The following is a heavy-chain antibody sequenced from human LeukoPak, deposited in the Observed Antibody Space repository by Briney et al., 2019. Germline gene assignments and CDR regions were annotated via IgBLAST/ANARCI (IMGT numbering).Heavy chain of an antibody. D-gene: IGHD2-21*02. CDR1: GFTFSSYW. CDR3: ARGFVVVTAIPYY. J-gene: IGHJ4*02. V-gene: IGHV3-7*04. CDR2: IKQDGSEK. Sequence: GGSLRLSCAASGFTFSSYWMSWVRQAPGKGLEWVANIKQDGSEKYYVDSVKGRSTISRDNAKNSLYLQMNSLRAEDTAVYYCARGFVVVTAIPYYWGQGTLVTVSS.